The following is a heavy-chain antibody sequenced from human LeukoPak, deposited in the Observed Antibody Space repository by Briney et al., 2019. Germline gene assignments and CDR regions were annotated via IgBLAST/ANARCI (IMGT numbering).Heavy chain of an antibody. CDR1: GGSISSYY. Sequence: SETLSLTWTVSGGSISSYYWSWIRQPPGKGLEWIGYIYTSGSTNYNPSLKSRVTVSVDTSKNQFSLKLSSVTAADTAVYFCARHYSYYYMDVWGKGTTVTVSS. CDR2: IYTSGST. J-gene: IGHJ6*03. CDR3: ARHYSYYYMDV. V-gene: IGHV4-4*09.